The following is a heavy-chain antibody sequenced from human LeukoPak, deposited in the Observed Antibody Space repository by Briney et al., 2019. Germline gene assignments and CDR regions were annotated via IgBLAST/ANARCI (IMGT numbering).Heavy chain of an antibody. CDR2: IIPIFGIA. Sequence: ASVKVSCKASGGTFSSYAISWVRQAPGQGLEWMGRIIPIFGIANYAQKFQGRVTMTTDTSTSTAYMELRSLRSDDTAVYYCARDGSGYGDIWGQGTLVTVSS. V-gene: IGHV1-69*04. CDR1: GGTFSSYA. D-gene: IGHD4-17*01. J-gene: IGHJ4*02. CDR3: ARDGSGYGDI.